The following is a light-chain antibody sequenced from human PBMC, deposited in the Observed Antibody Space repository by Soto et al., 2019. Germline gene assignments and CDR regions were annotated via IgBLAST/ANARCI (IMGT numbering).Light chain of an antibody. CDR2: DVS. J-gene: IGLJ3*02. Sequence: QSALTQPRSVSGSPGQSVTISCTGTSSDVGGYNYVSWYQQHPGKAPKLMIYDVSKRPSGVPDRFSGSKSGNTASLTISGLQAEDEAAYYCCSYAASYTWVFGGGTKLTVL. CDR3: CSYAASYTWV. CDR1: SSDVGGYNY. V-gene: IGLV2-11*01.